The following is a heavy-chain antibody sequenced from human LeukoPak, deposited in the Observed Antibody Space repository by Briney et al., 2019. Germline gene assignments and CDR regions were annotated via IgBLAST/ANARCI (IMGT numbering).Heavy chain of an antibody. V-gene: IGHV3-23*01. CDR3: AKDHVTGANTPLTE. CDR2: ISGGGST. CDR1: GFTFSSCA. Sequence: GGSLRLSCAASGFTFSSCAMNWVRQAPGKGLEWVSAISGGGSTYYADSVKGRFTISRDNSKNTLLLQMNSLRAEDTAVYYCAKDHVTGANTPLTEWGQGTLVTVSS. J-gene: IGHJ4*02. D-gene: IGHD1-26*01.